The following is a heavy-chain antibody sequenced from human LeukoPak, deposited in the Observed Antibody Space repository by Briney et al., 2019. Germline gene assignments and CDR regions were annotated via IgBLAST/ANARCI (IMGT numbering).Heavy chain of an antibody. CDR3: ARGRIVVVPAANINAYYYYYYMDV. Sequence: SETMSLTCAVYGGSFGGYYWSWIRQPPGNGLEWIGEINHSVSTTYNPCLKARLPISVGTSKNQFSLKLSSVPAADTAVYYCARGRIVVVPAANINAYYYYYYMDVWGKGTTVTVSS. J-gene: IGHJ6*03. CDR2: INHSVST. V-gene: IGHV4-34*01. CDR1: GGSFGGYY. D-gene: IGHD2-2*01.